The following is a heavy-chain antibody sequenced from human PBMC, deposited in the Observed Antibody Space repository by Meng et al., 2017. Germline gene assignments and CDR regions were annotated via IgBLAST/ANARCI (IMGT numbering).Heavy chain of an antibody. V-gene: IGHV4-34*01. CDR3: ARVGSFLRDY. J-gene: IGHJ4*02. D-gene: IGHD2/OR15-2a*01. CDR2: INHSGST. Sequence: VQRQHGGAGPLKPSDPLSLPCAVYGWSFSGYYWCSIRQPPGKGLEWSGEINHSGSTNYNPSLKSRVTISVDTSKNQFSLKLSSVTAADTAVYYCARVGSFLRDYWGQGTLVTVSS. CDR1: GWSFSGYY.